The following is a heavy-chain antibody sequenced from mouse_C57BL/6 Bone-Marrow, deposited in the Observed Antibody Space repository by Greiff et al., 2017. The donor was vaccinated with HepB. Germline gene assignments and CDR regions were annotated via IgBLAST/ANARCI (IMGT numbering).Heavy chain of an antibody. Sequence: EVQRVESGGDLVKPGGSLKLPCAASGFTFSSYGMSWVRQTPDKRLEWVATISSGGSYTYYPDSVKGRFTISRDNAKNTLYLQMSSLKSEDTAMYYCASPIYYYGSSYLYWYFDVWGTGTTVTVSS. CDR3: ASPIYYYGSSYLYWYFDV. CDR1: GFTFSSYG. D-gene: IGHD1-1*01. J-gene: IGHJ1*03. CDR2: ISSGGSYT. V-gene: IGHV5-6*01.